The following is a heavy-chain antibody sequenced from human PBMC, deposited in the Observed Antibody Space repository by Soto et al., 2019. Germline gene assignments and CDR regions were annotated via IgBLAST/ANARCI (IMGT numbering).Heavy chain of an antibody. CDR1: GFTFRSYA. V-gene: IGHV3-23*01. D-gene: IGHD6-6*01. CDR3: AKEPVVPDWYFDL. J-gene: IGHJ2*01. CDR2: ISCSGISK. Sequence: DVQLLESGGGLVQPGGSLRLSCAASGFTFRSYAMSWVRQAPGKGLEWVSGISCSGISKHYADSVKGRFTVSRDNSKNTLYLQMNSLRAEDTAVYNCAKEPVVPDWYFDLWGRGTLVTVSS.